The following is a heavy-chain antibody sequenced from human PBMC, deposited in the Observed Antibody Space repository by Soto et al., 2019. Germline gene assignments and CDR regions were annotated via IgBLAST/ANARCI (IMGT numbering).Heavy chain of an antibody. CDR3: ASATDVAQVLFDY. CDR1: GGTFSSYA. V-gene: IGHV1-69*05. J-gene: IGHJ4*02. CDR2: IIPIFGTA. D-gene: IGHD1-26*01. Sequence: ASVRVSCKASGGTFSSYAISWVRQAPGQGLEWMGGIIPIFGTANYAQKFQGRVTMTRDTSSSTVYMDLSSLRSEDTAVYYCASATDVAQVLFDYWGQGTLVTVSS.